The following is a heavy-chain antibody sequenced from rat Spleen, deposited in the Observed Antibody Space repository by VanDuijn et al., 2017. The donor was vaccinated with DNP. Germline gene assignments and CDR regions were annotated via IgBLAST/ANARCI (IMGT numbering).Heavy chain of an antibody. Sequence: EVQLVESGGGLVQPGRSLKLSCVASGFTFNYYWMTWVRQTPTQGLEWVAYMRYEGGSTYHGDSVKGRFTISRDNAKSTLYLQMDSLRSEDMATYYCARRDWGFDYWGQGVLVTVSS. V-gene: IGHV5-22*01. CDR3: ARRDWGFDY. CDR2: MRYEGGST. CDR1: GFTFNYYW. J-gene: IGHJ2*01. D-gene: IGHD5-1*01.